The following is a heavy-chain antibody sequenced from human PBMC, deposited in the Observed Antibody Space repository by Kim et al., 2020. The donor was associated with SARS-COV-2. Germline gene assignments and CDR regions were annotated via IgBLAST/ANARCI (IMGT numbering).Heavy chain of an antibody. D-gene: IGHD3-10*01. CDR3: MRGRSQACY. CDR1: GFTFGSYA. Sequence: GGSLRLSCAASGFTFGSYAMSWVRQAPGKGLEWVSGISDSGGSTYYADSVKGRFTIARDSSKNTLYLQMNSLRAEDTAVYYCMRGRSQACYWGQGTLVTVSS. V-gene: IGHV3-23*01. CDR2: ISDSGGST. J-gene: IGHJ4*02.